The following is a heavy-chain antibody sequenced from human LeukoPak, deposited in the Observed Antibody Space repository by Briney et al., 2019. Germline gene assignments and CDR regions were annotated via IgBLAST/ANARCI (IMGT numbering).Heavy chain of an antibody. J-gene: IGHJ4*02. CDR2: ISAYNGDT. CDR1: GYTFNTYG. CDR3: AGDTWSGKFYSSGDYNLGH. Sequence: ASVKVSCKASGYTFNTYGITWVRQAPGQGLEWMGWISAYNGDTKYAQNVQGRVTMTTDTSTSTAYVELRSLRSGDTAVYYCAGDTWSGKFYSSGDYNLGHWGQGTLVTVSS. D-gene: IGHD3-10*01. V-gene: IGHV1-18*01.